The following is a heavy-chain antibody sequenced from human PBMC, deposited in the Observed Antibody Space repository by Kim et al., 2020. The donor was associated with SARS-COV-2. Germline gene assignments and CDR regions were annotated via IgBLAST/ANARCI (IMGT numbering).Heavy chain of an antibody. CDR3: ARGLGPSGFWYFDL. D-gene: IGHD3-16*01. Sequence: GGSLRLSCAASGFSLTSYSMHWVRQAPGKGLEWVSTISGSALYIYYADSLKGRFAISRDTAKSSLFLQMNSLRAEDTAIYYCARGLGPSGFWYFDLWGRGTLVTVSS. V-gene: IGHV3-21*01. J-gene: IGHJ2*01. CDR2: ISGSALYI. CDR1: GFSLTSYS.